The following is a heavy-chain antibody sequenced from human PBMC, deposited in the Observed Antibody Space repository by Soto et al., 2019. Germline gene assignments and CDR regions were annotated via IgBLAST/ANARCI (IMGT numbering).Heavy chain of an antibody. J-gene: IGHJ6*02. CDR1: GGRFSSYA. V-gene: IGHV1-69*13. CDR3: ARDAGIYYGMDV. CDR2: IIPIFGTA. Sequence: GASVKVSCEASGGRFSSYAISWVRQAPGQGLEWMGGIIPIFGTANYAQKFQGRVTITADESTSTAYMELSSLRSEDTAVYYCARDAGIYYGMDVWGQGTTVTVSS. D-gene: IGHD1-26*01.